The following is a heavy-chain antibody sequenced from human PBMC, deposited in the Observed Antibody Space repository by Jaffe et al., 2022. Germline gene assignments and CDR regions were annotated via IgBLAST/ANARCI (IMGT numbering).Heavy chain of an antibody. CDR2: IYSGGST. D-gene: IGHD3-10*01. J-gene: IGHJ5*02. Sequence: EVQLVESGGGLVQPGGSLRLSCAASGFTVSSNYMSWVRQAPGKGLEWVSVIYSGGSTYYADSVKGRFTISRHNSKNTLYLQMNSLRAEDTAVYYCARALTRGENWFDPWGQGTLVTVSS. CDR3: ARALTRGENWFDP. V-gene: IGHV3-53*04. CDR1: GFTVSSNY.